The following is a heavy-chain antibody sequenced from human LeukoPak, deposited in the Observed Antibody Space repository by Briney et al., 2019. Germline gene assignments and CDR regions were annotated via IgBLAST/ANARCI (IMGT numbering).Heavy chain of an antibody. CDR3: ARDRASSGIDY. D-gene: IGHD6-19*01. J-gene: IGHJ4*02. Sequence: PGGSLRLSCAASGLTFSSNYMSWVRQAPGKGLEWVSVIYGGGSTYYSDSVKGRFTISRDNSKNTLYLQMNSLRAEDTAVYYCARDRASSGIDYWGQGTLVTVSS. CDR2: IYGGGST. V-gene: IGHV3-53*01. CDR1: GLTFSSNY.